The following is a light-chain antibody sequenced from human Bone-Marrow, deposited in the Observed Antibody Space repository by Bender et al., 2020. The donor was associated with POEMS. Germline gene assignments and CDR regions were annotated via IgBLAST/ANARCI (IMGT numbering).Light chain of an antibody. V-gene: IGLV1-40*01. J-gene: IGLJ3*02. CDR1: SSNTGSGYD. CDR2: GYN. Sequence: QSVLTQPPSVSGAPGQRVTISCTGSSSNTGSGYDINWYQHLPGTAPKLLIYGYNNRPSGVPDRFSDSKSGTSASLAITGLQAEDEGDYYCQSYDNSLGGWVFGGGTKLTVL. CDR3: QSYDNSLGGWV.